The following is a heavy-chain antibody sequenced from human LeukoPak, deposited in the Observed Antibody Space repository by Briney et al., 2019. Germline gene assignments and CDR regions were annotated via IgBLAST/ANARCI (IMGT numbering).Heavy chain of an antibody. CDR3: AREHDGSGRSY. D-gene: IGHD3-10*01. CDR1: GFSFSRYS. J-gene: IGHJ4*02. Sequence: PGGSLRLSCAASGFSFSRYSMNWGRQAPGKGLEWVSSINTISSYIDYAESVRGRFTIFRDNAKNSLYLQMNSLRVEDTAVYYCAREHDGSGRSYWGQGTLVTVSS. V-gene: IGHV3-21*06. CDR2: INTISSYI.